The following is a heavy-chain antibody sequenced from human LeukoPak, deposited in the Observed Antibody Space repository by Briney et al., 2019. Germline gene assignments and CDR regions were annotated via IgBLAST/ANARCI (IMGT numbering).Heavy chain of an antibody. CDR3: ARDPLSPDYGELDP. J-gene: IGHJ5*02. D-gene: IGHD4-17*01. Sequence: GGSLRLSCAASGFSFSNYWMSWVRQAPGKGLEWVANIKQGGSAKYYVDSVNGRFTISRDDAKKSVYLQMNSLRVEDTAVYYCARDPLSPDYGELDPWGQGTLVTVSS. CDR1: GFSFSNYW. V-gene: IGHV3-7*01. CDR2: IKQGGSAK.